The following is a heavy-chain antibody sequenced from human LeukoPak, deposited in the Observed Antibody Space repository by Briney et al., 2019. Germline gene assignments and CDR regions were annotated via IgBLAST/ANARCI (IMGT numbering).Heavy chain of an antibody. Sequence: ASVKVSCTASGYTFTGYGISWVRQAPGQGLEWMGWISAYNGNTNYAQKLQGRVTMTTDTSTSTAYMELRSLRSDDTAVYYCARTPSGWSNYYYYGMDVWGQGTTVTVSS. V-gene: IGHV1-18*01. J-gene: IGHJ6*02. CDR2: ISAYNGNT. CDR3: ARTPSGWSNYYYYGMDV. D-gene: IGHD6-19*01. CDR1: GYTFTGYG.